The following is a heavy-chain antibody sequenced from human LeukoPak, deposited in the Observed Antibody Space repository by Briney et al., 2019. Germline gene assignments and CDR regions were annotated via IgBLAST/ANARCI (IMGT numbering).Heavy chain of an antibody. V-gene: IGHV3-21*01. D-gene: IGHD6-13*01. CDR1: GFTFSSYS. CDR2: ISSSSSYI. CDR3: ARSDRGYSSSWYWFDP. J-gene: IGHJ5*02. Sequence: GGSLRLSCAASGFTFSSYSMNRVRQAPGKGLEWVSSISSSSSYIYYADSVKGRFTISRDNAKNSLYLQMNSLRAEDTAVYYCARSDRGYSSSWYWFDPWGQGTLVTVSS.